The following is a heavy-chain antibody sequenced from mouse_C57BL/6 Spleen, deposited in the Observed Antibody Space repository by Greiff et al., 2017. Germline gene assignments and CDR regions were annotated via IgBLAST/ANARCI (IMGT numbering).Heavy chain of an antibody. J-gene: IGHJ4*01. CDR2: ISYSGST. D-gene: IGHD1-1*01. CDR3: ATGGTVVANYAMDY. CDR1: GYSITSGYD. V-gene: IGHV3-1*01. Sequence: VQLKESGPGMVKPSQSLSLTCTVTGYSITSGYDWHWIRHFPGNKLEWMGYISYSGSTKYKPSLKSRISITHDTSKNHFFLKLNSVTTEDTATYYCATGGTVVANYAMDYWGQGTSVTVSS.